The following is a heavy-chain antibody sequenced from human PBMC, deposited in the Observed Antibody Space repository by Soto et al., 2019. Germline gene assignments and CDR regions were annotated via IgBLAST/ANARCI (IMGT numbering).Heavy chain of an antibody. CDR3: ARGATGYCSSTSCFVPSLYYYYYGMDV. Sequence: SVKGSCKASGGTFSSYAISWVRQAPGQGLEWMGGIILIFGTANYAQKFQGRVTITADESTSTAYMELSSLRSEDTAVYYCARGATGYCSSTSCFVPSLYYYYYGMDVWGQGTTVTVSS. D-gene: IGHD2-2*01. CDR1: GGTFSSYA. J-gene: IGHJ6*02. CDR2: IILIFGTA. V-gene: IGHV1-69*13.